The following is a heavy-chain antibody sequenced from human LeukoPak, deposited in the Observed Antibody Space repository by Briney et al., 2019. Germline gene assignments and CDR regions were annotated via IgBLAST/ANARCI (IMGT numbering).Heavy chain of an antibody. CDR3: ARDSPGYYCGMDV. V-gene: IGHV4-30-4*01. Sequence: PSEALSVTRTVSGGSISSGDYYWSWTRQPPGKGLEWIGYIYYSGSTYYNPSLKSRVTISVDTSKNQFSLKLSSVTAADTAVYYCARDSPGYYCGMDVWGQGTTVTVSS. CDR2: IYYSGST. J-gene: IGHJ6*02. CDR1: GGSISSGDYY.